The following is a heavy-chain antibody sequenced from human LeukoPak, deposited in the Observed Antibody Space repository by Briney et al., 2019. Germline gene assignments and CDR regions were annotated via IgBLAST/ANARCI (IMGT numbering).Heavy chain of an antibody. Sequence: GGSLRLSCAASGFTFSSYEMNWVRQAPGKGLEWVSYISSSGSTIYYADSVKGRFTISRDNAKNSLYLQMNSLRAEDTAVYYCARDSMVIRAFDIWGQGTMVTVSS. J-gene: IGHJ3*02. CDR3: ARDSMVIRAFDI. CDR2: ISSSGSTI. D-gene: IGHD3-22*01. CDR1: GFTFSSYE. V-gene: IGHV3-48*03.